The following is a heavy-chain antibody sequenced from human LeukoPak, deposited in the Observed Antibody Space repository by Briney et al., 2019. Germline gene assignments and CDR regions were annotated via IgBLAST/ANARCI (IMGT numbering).Heavy chain of an antibody. CDR2: ISSSSSYT. CDR3: ARLQITVGSNWFDP. Sequence: RGSLRLSCAASGFTFSDYYMSWIRQAPRKGLEWVSYISSSSSYTNYADSVKGRFTISRDNAKNSLYLQMNSLRAEDTAVYYCARLQITVGSNWFDPWGQGTLVTVSS. D-gene: IGHD3-10*01. J-gene: IGHJ5*02. CDR1: GFTFSDYY. V-gene: IGHV3-11*06.